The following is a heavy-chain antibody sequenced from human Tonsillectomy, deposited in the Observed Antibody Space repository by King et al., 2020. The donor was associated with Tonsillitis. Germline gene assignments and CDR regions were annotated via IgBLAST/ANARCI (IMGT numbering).Heavy chain of an antibody. CDR1: GFTVSSNY. D-gene: IGHD2-2*01. J-gene: IGHJ6*02. CDR2: IYSGGST. V-gene: IGHV3-66*01. Sequence: QLVQSGGGLVQPGGSLRLSCAASGFTVSSNYMSWVRQAPGKGLEWVSVIYSGGSTYYADSVKGRFTISRDNSKNTLYLHMNSLRAEDTAVYYCARDMRGLGYCGSTSCPGGRVNGMDVGGQGTTVTVSS. CDR3: ARDMRGLGYCGSTSCPGGRVNGMDV.